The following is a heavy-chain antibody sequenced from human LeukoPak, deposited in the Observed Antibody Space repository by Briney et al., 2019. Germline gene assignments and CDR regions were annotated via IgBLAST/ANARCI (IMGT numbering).Heavy chain of an antibody. CDR2: ISSSGST. V-gene: IGHV4-61*02. CDR1: GDSISSGDYY. CDR3: ARVTGYMTEDYFDY. D-gene: IGHD6-13*01. Sequence: SETLSLTCTVSGDSISSGDYYWSWIRQPAGKGLEWIGRISSSGSTNYNPSLKSRVTISVDTSKNQFSLRLSSVTAADTAVYYCARVTGYMTEDYFDYWGQGTLITVSS. J-gene: IGHJ4*02.